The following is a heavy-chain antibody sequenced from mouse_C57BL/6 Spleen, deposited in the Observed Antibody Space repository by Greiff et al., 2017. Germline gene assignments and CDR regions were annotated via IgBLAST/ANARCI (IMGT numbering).Heavy chain of an antibody. CDR3: ARIRGGWYFDV. J-gene: IGHJ1*03. CDR2: INPGDGGT. V-gene: IGHV1-53*01. CDR1: GYTFTSYW. Sequence: QVQLQQPGTELVKPGASVKLSCTASGYTFTSYWMHWVKQRPGQGLEWIGNINPGDGGTNYAEKFKSKATLTVDKSSSTAYMQLSSLTSEDSAVYYCARIRGGWYFDVWGTGTTVTVSS.